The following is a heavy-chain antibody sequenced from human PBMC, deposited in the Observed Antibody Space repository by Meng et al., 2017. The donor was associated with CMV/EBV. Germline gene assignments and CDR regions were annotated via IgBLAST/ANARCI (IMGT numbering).Heavy chain of an antibody. CDR2: IYYSGST. V-gene: IGHV4-59*01. CDR3: ARDSLMDYYGSGKSYYDYGMDV. J-gene: IGHJ6*02. Sequence: GSLRLSCTVSGGSLSSYYWSWIRQPPGKGLEWIGYIYYSGSTNYNPSLKSRVTISVDTSKNQFSLKLSSVTAADTAVYYCARDSLMDYYGSGKSYYDYGMDVWGQGTTVTVSS. D-gene: IGHD3-10*01. CDR1: GGSLSSYY.